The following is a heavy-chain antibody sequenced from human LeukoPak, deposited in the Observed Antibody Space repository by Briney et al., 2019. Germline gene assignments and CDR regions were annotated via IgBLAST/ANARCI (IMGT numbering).Heavy chain of an antibody. CDR1: GFSFSSYW. J-gene: IGHJ3*01. V-gene: IGHV3-7*01. D-gene: IGHD3-10*01. CDR3: AREDYYGSGNYVAWGGAFDV. CDR2: IKQDGSEK. Sequence: GGSLRLSCEASGFSFSSYWMTWVRQAPGKGLEWVANIKQDGSEKYYADSVKGRFTISRDNAKISVFLQMNSLRAEDTAVYYCAREDYYGSGNYVAWGGAFDVWGRGTTVTVSS.